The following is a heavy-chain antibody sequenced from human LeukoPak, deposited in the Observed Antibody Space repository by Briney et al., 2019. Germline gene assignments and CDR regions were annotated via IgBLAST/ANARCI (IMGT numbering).Heavy chain of an antibody. J-gene: IGHJ6*02. CDR3: ARGFLPRLGELEGTYYYGMDV. Sequence: PGGSLRLSCAASGFTFSSYSMNWVRQAPGKGLEWVSSISSSSSYIYYADSVKGRFTISRDNAKNSLYLQMNSLRAEDTAVYYCARGFLPRLGELEGTYYYGMDVWGQGTTVTVSS. D-gene: IGHD3-16*01. CDR1: GFTFSSYS. CDR2: ISSSSSYI. V-gene: IGHV3-21*01.